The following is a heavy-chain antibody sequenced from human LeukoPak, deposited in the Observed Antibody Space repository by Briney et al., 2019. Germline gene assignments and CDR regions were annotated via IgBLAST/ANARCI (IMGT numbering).Heavy chain of an antibody. CDR3: AKELTRGSSWYEDY. CDR1: GFTFSNYV. CDR2: ISNDGSAD. Sequence: GESLTLSCAASGFTFSNYVMHWVRQAPGKGLEWVAVISNDGSADYYADSVKGRFAIYRDNSRNTLYLHTTSPRPEDTAVYYCAKELTRGSSWYEDYWGQGTLVTVSS. D-gene: IGHD6-13*01. J-gene: IGHJ4*02. V-gene: IGHV3-30*18.